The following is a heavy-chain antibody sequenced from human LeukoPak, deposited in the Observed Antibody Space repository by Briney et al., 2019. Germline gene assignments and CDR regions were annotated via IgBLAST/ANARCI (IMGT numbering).Heavy chain of an antibody. D-gene: IGHD3-10*01. J-gene: IGHJ4*02. CDR1: GGSISSYY. CDR3: ARLRISSGHFDY. Sequence: PSETLSLTCTVSGGSISSYYWSWIRQPPGKGLEWIGYIYYSGSTNYNPSLKSRVTISVDTSKNQFSLKLSSVTAAGTAVYYCARLRISSGHFDYWGQGTLVTVSS. CDR2: IYYSGST. V-gene: IGHV4-59*08.